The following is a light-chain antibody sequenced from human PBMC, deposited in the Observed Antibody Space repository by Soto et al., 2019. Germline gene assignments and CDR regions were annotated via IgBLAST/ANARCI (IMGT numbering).Light chain of an antibody. CDR1: QGINND. CDR2: AAS. Sequence: DIQTTQSPSSLSASVGDKVTITCRASQGINNDLAWYQQKPGRAPRLIIYAASTLQSGVPSRFSGGASGTDFTLTISSLQPEDVATYYCQKYNSAPWTFGQGTKVDI. J-gene: IGKJ1*01. V-gene: IGKV1-27*01. CDR3: QKYNSAPWT.